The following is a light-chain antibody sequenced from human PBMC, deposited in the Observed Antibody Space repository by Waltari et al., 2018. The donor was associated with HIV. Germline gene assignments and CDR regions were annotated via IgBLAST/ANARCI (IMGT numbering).Light chain of an antibody. CDR1: SSDVGGYNY. V-gene: IGLV2-11*02. CDR2: DVN. Sequence: QSALTQPRSVSGSPGQSVTISCTGTSSDVGGYNYVSWYQQHPGKAPKLMIYDVNKRPSGVPDRFSGSKSGNTASLTISGLQAEDEADYYCCSYADNYPVVFGGGTKLTVL. J-gene: IGLJ2*01. CDR3: CSYADNYPVV.